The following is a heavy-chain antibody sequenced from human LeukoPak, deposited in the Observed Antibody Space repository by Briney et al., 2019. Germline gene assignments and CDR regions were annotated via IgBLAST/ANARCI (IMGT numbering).Heavy chain of an antibody. J-gene: IGHJ3*02. CDR3: ARNILFAFDI. CDR2: IYNDGST. Sequence: GGSLRLSCAASGLTVSSSYMSWVRQAPGKGLEWFSIIYNDGSTYYADAMKGRFTISRDNSKNTLYLQVNSLRAEDTAMYYCARNILFAFDIWGQGTMVTVSS. V-gene: IGHV3-53*01. CDR1: GLTVSSSY.